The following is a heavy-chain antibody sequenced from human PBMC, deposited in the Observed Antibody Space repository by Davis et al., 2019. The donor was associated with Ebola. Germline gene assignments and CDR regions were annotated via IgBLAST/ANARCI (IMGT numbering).Heavy chain of an antibody. J-gene: IGHJ6*02. Sequence: SETLSLTCTVSSGSISSYYWSWIRQPPGKGLEWIGYINYSGNTKYNHSLKSRVSISVDTSKNQFSLKLSSVTAADTAVYYCARQNGDSRFDYYYGMDVWGQGTTVTVSS. CDR2: INYSGNT. D-gene: IGHD4-17*01. V-gene: IGHV4-59*01. CDR1: SGSISSYY. CDR3: ARQNGDSRFDYYYGMDV.